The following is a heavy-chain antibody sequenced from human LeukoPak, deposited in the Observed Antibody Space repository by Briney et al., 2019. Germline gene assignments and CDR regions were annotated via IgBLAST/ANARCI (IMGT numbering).Heavy chain of an antibody. CDR1: GFTFSSYA. CDR3: AKDLYDYVWGSYRYTPTGFDY. Sequence: PGGCLRLSCAASGFTFSSYAMSWVRQAPGKGLEWVSAISGSGGSTYYADSVKGRFTISRDNSKNTLYLQMNSLRAEDTAVYYCAKDLYDYVWGSYRYTPTGFDYWGQGTLVTVSS. D-gene: IGHD3-16*02. CDR2: ISGSGGST. J-gene: IGHJ4*02. V-gene: IGHV3-23*01.